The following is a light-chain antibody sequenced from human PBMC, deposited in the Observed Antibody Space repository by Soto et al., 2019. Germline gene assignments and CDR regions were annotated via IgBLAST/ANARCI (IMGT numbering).Light chain of an antibody. V-gene: IGLV2-14*03. Sequence: QSALTQPASVSGSPGQSITISCTGTSSDIGSYNYVSWYQHHPGKVPQLMIYDVSNRPSGVSNRFSGSKSGNTASLTISGLQAEDEADYYCVSYTTSNTYVFGSGTKLTVL. CDR1: SSDIGSYNY. J-gene: IGLJ1*01. CDR2: DVS. CDR3: VSYTTSNTYV.